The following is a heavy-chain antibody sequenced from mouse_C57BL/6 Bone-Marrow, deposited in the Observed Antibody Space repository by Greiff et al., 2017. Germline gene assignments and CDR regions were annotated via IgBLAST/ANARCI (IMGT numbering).Heavy chain of an antibody. D-gene: IGHD2-3*01. CDR1: GYTFTSYW. Sequence: QVQLQQPGAELVKPGASVKMSCKASGYTFTSYWITWVKQRPGQGLEWNGDIYPGSGSTNYNEKFKSKATLTVDTSSSTAYMQLSSLPSEDSAVYYCARGYYRDYYAMDYWGQGTSVTVSS. V-gene: IGHV1-55*01. CDR3: ARGYYRDYYAMDY. CDR2: IYPGSGST. J-gene: IGHJ4*01.